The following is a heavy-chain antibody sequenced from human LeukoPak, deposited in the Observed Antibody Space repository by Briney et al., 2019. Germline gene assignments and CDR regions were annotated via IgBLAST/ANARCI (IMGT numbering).Heavy chain of an antibody. CDR1: GFTFSSYS. V-gene: IGHV3-20*04. D-gene: IGHD6-19*01. Sequence: GGSLRLSCAASGFTFSSYSMNWVRQSPGKGLEWVSGINWNGGSTGYADSVKGRFIISRDNARNSLYMQMNSLRAEDTAFYYCAREGAGYTSRLAIDNWGQGTLVTVSS. CDR3: AREGAGYTSRLAIDN. J-gene: IGHJ4*02. CDR2: INWNGGST.